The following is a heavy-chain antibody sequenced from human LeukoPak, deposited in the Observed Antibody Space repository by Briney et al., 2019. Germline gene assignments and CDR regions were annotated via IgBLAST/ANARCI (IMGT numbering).Heavy chain of an antibody. CDR2: IYYSGST. J-gene: IGHJ4*02. CDR3: ARTAVGATYYFDY. V-gene: IGHV4-59*11. D-gene: IGHD1-26*01. CDR1: GGSINSHY. Sequence: SETLSLTCTVSGGSINSHYWSWIRQPPGKGLEWIGYIYYSGSTNYNPSLKSRVTISVDTSKNQFSLKLSSVTAADTAVYYCARTAVGATYYFDYWGQGTLVTVSS.